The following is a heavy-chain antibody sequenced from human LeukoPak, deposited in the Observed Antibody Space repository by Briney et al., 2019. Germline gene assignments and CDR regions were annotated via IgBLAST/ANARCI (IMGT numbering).Heavy chain of an antibody. CDR1: GFTFNSYD. D-gene: IGHD3-10*01. V-gene: IGHV3-13*01. J-gene: IGHJ3*01. CDR3: VRERPTYGLDALDV. Sequence: GGSLRLSCAASGFTFNSYDMYWVRQVIGKGLEWVSAIDKGPNTYYSDSVKGRFTISRDNVKNFLYLQMNSLRAEDTAIYYCVRERPTYGLDALDVWGLGTMVTVSS. CDR2: IDKGPNT.